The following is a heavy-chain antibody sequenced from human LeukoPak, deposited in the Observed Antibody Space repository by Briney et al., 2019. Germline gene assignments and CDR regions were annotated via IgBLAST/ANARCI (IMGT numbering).Heavy chain of an antibody. Sequence: GGSLRLSCAGSGFTFNYFAMHWVRQAPGKGLEHVSAISSDGTTTHCANSVKGRFTISRDNSKNTLYLQMGSLRSDDMAVYYCARSLGATAYWGQGTLVTVSS. CDR1: GFTFNYFA. CDR2: ISSDGTTT. J-gene: IGHJ4*02. CDR3: ARSLGATAY. V-gene: IGHV3-64*01. D-gene: IGHD1-26*01.